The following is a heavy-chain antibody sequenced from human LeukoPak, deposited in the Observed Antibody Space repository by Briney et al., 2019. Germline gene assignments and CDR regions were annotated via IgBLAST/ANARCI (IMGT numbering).Heavy chain of an antibody. CDR3: ARVLRVDTARVEEYYFDY. D-gene: IGHD5-18*01. CDR1: GGTFSSYA. J-gene: IGHJ4*02. V-gene: IGHV1-69*13. CDR2: IIPIFGTA. Sequence: SVKVSCKASGGTFSSYAISWVRQAPGQGLEWMGGIIPIFGTANYAQKFQGRVTITADESTSTAYMELSSLRSEDTTVYYCARVLRVDTARVEEYYFDYWGQGTLVTVSS.